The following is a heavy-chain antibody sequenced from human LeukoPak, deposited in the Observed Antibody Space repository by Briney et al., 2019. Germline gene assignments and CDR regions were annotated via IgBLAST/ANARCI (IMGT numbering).Heavy chain of an antibody. Sequence: GGSLRLSRAASGFTFSSYGMHWVRQAPGKGLEWVAVISYDGSNKYYADSVKGRFTISRDSSKNTLYLQMNSLRAEDTAVYYCAKVPVGATEIYFDYWGQGTLVTVSS. V-gene: IGHV3-30*18. J-gene: IGHJ4*02. CDR1: GFTFSSYG. CDR3: AKVPVGATEIYFDY. D-gene: IGHD1-26*01. CDR2: ISYDGSNK.